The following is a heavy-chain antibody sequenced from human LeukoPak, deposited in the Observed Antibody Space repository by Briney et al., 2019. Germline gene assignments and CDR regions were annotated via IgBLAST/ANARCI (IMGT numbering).Heavy chain of an antibody. V-gene: IGHV4-4*07. CDR1: GGSISSYY. CDR3: AREGIAVEAFDI. Sequence: PSETLSLTCTVSGGSISSYYYTWIRQPAGKGLEWIGRIYTSGSTNYNPSLKSRVTMSVDTSKNQFSLKLNSMTAADTAVYYCAREGIAVEAFDIWGQGTMVTVSS. J-gene: IGHJ3*02. D-gene: IGHD6-19*01. CDR2: IYTSGST.